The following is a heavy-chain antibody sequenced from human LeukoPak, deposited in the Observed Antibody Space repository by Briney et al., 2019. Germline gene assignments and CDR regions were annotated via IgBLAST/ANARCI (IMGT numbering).Heavy chain of an antibody. CDR2: ISYDGSNK. CDR3: AKGSSGWRFDY. CDR1: GFTFSSYG. J-gene: IGHJ4*02. Sequence: GGSLRLSCGASGFTFSSYGMHWVRQAPGKGLEWAAVISYDGSNKYHADSVKGRFTISRDNSKNTLYLQMNSLRAEDTAVYYCAKGSSGWRFDYWGQGTLVTVSS. V-gene: IGHV3-30*18. D-gene: IGHD6-19*01.